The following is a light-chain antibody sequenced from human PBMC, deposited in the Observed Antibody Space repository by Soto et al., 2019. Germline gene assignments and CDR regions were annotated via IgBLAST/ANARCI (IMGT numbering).Light chain of an antibody. CDR2: AAS. J-gene: IGKJ4*02. V-gene: IGKV1-39*01. Sequence: DIQMTQSPVSLSASVGDRVTITCRASQTISRNLNWYQQKPGKAPKLLIFAASSLQSGVPLRFSGSGSGTDVTLNISSLHPEDFATYCCKQSDETPLPFGGGTKVELQ. CDR3: KQSDETPLP. CDR1: QTISRN.